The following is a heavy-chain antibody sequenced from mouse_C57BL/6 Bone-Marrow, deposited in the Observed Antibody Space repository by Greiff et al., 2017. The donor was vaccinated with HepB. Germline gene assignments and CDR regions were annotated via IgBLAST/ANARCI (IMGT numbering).Heavy chain of an antibody. CDR2: IYPRSGNT. Sequence: VQLVESGAELARPGASVKLSCKASGYTFTSYGISWVKQRTGQGLEWIGEIYPRSGNTYYNEKFKGKATLTADKSSSTAYMELRSLTSEDSAVYFCARSWTVSPFAYWGQGTLVTVSA. CDR1: GYTFTSYG. V-gene: IGHV1-81*01. CDR3: ARSWTVSPFAY. J-gene: IGHJ3*01.